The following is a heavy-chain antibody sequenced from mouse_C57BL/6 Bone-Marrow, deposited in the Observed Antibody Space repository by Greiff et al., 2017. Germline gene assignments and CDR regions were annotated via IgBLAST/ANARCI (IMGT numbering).Heavy chain of an antibody. Sequence: EVQLQQSGAELVRPGASVKLSCTASGFNITDDYMHWVKQRPEQGLEWIGWIDPESGDTEYASKFQGKATITADTSSNTAYRQLSSQTSEDAAVYNWTTLYYEGYWGQGTTLTVSS. CDR1: GFNITDDY. D-gene: IGHD2-4*01. CDR2: IDPESGDT. V-gene: IGHV14-4*01. J-gene: IGHJ2*01. CDR3: TTLYYEGY.